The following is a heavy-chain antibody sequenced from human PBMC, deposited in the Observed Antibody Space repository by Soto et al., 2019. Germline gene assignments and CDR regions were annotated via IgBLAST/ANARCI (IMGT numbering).Heavy chain of an antibody. J-gene: IGHJ6*02. D-gene: IGHD5-12*01. CDR3: ARDDGDSGYDLYYYYGMDV. CDR1: GFTFSSYG. Sequence: PGGSLRLSCAASGFTFSSYGMHWVRQAPGKGLEWVAVIWYDGSNEYYADSVKGRFTISRDNSKNTLYLQMNSLRAEDTAVYYCARDDGDSGYDLYYYYGMDVWGQGTTVTVSS. CDR2: IWYDGSNE. V-gene: IGHV3-33*01.